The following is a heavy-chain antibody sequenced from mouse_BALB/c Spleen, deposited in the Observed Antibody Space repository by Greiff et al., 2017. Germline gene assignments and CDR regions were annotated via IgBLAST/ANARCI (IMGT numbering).Heavy chain of an antibody. Sequence: DVKLVESGGGLVKPGGSLKLSCAASGFTFSSYAMSWVRQTPEKRLEWVATISSGGSYTSYPDSVKGRFTISRDNAKNTLYLQMSSLRSEDTAMYYCARDGNYGGLDYWGQGTTLTVSS. V-gene: IGHV5-9-3*01. J-gene: IGHJ2*01. CDR1: GFTFSSYA. CDR3: ARDGNYGGLDY. CDR2: ISSGGSYT. D-gene: IGHD2-1*01.